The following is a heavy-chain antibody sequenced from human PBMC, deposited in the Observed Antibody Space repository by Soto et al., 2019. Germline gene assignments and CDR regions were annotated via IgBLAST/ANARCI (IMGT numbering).Heavy chain of an antibody. J-gene: IGHJ6*02. CDR2: INHSGST. CDR1: GGSFSGYY. V-gene: IGHV4-34*01. D-gene: IGHD3-9*01. Sequence: SETLSLTCAVYGGSFSGYYWSWIRQPPGKGLEWIGEINHSGSTNYNPSLKSRVTISVDTSKNQFSLKLSSVTAADTAVYYCARVARYFDWLYYYGMDVRAQRTTVTVSS. CDR3: ARVARYFDWLYYYGMDV.